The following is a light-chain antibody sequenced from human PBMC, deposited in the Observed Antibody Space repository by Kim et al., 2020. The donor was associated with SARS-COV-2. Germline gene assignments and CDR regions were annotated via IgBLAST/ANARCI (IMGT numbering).Light chain of an antibody. CDR3: QQSFTTPLLT. J-gene: IGKJ4*01. CDR1: QSISTY. CDR2: AAS. Sequence: DIQMTQSPSSLAASVGDRVTIACRASQSISTYLNWYQQKPGKAPRLLIYAASSLQSGVPSRFSGSGSGTDFTLTINSLQPEDFATYYCQQSFTTPLLTFGGGTKLEI. V-gene: IGKV1-39*01.